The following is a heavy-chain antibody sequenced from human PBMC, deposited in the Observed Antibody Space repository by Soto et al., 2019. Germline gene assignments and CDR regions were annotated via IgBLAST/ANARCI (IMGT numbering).Heavy chain of an antibody. CDR3: ARGGVGESGGYYFYYYYGMDV. CDR2: MNPNSGNT. V-gene: IGHV1-8*01. J-gene: IGHJ6*02. D-gene: IGHD3-22*01. Sequence: GASVKVSCKASGYTFTSYDINWVRQATGQGLEWMGWMNPNSGNTGYAQKFQGRVTMTRNTSISTAYMELSSLRSEDTAVYYCARGGVGESGGYYFYYYYGMDVWGQGTTVTVSS. CDR1: GYTFTSYD.